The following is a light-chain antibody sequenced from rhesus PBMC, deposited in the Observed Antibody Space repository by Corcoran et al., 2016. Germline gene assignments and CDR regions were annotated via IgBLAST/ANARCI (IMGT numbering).Light chain of an antibody. Sequence: DIQMTQSPSSLSASVGDRVTITCRASENVNNYLNWYPQKPGKAPKLLIYKASTLQSGVPSRFSGSGSGTDYTFTISSLQPEDVATYYCQHGYGTPYSFGQGTKVEIK. CDR1: ENVNNY. CDR3: QHGYGTPYS. CDR2: KAS. V-gene: IGKV1-74*01. J-gene: IGKJ2*01.